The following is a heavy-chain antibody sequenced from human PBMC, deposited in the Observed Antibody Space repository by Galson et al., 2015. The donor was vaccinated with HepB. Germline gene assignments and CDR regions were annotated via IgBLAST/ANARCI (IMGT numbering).Heavy chain of an antibody. CDR3: AREAGIAAAGFDY. CDR1: GGSISSGSYY. D-gene: IGHD6-13*01. J-gene: IGHJ4*02. Sequence: TLSLTCTVSGGSISSGSYYWSWIRQPAGKGLEWIGRIYTSGSTNYNPSLKSRVTMSVDTSKNQFSLKLSSVTAADTAVYYCAREAGIAAAGFDYWGQGTLVTVSS. V-gene: IGHV4-61*02. CDR2: IYTSGST.